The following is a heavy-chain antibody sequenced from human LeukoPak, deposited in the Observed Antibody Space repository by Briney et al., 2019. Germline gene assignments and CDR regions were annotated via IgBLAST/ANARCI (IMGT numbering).Heavy chain of an antibody. Sequence: GGSLRLSCAASGFTFSSYAMSWVRQAPGRGLEWVSAISGSGGSTYYADSVKGRFTISRDNSKNTLSLQMNSLRGEDTAVYYCAKDLHSGTYSVAFDIWGQGTMVTVSS. D-gene: IGHD1-26*01. CDR2: ISGSGGST. J-gene: IGHJ3*02. CDR3: AKDLHSGTYSVAFDI. V-gene: IGHV3-23*01. CDR1: GFTFSSYA.